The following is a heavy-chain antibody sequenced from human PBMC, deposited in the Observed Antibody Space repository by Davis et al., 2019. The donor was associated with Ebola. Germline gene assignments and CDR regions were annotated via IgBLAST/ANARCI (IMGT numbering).Heavy chain of an antibody. CDR2: IFYSGSS. D-gene: IGHD3-10*01. V-gene: IGHV4-59*12. CDR1: GGSISAYY. Sequence: SETLSLTFTVPGGSISAYYWSWIRQSPGKGLEWIGNIFYSGSSPYSGSTNYHSSLKSRIFISVDTSKNQFSLKLNSVTAADTAVYYCARDSSGSPYGGLDVWGQGITVTVSS. CDR3: ARDSSGSPYGGLDV. J-gene: IGHJ6*02.